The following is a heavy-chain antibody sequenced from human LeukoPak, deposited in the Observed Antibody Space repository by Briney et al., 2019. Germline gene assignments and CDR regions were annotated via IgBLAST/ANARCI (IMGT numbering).Heavy chain of an antibody. CDR3: ARDFAWLADY. D-gene: IGHD6-19*01. CDR2: ISKDGSNK. J-gene: IGHJ4*02. Sequence: GGSLRLSCAASGFTFSRYAMHWVRQAPGKGLEWVAVISKDGSNKCYADSVKGRVTISRDNSKKTLYLQMASLRAEDTAVYYCARDFAWLADYWGQGTLVTVSS. CDR1: GFTFSRYA. V-gene: IGHV3-30-3*01.